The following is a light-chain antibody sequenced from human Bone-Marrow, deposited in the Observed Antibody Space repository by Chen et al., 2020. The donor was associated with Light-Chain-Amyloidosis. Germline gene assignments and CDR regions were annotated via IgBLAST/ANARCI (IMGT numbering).Light chain of an antibody. CDR3: GTWDSSLNSWL. Sequence: QSVLTQPASLSAAPGPTVIIPCSGGSSNLGERYVSWYQHLPSTAPILVIFDNTRRPSGVPSRFAGSKSGTSATLAISGLQTGDEGAYYCGTWDSSLNSWLFGGGTKLTVL. V-gene: IGLV1-51*01. CDR1: SSNLGERY. J-gene: IGLJ2*01. CDR2: DNT.